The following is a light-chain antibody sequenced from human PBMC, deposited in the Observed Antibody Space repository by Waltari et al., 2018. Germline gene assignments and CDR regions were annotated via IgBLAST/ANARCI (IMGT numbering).Light chain of an antibody. CDR1: SSDVGSYNL. CDR2: DGR. Sequence: QSALTQPASVSGSPGQSITISCTGTSSDVGSYNLVSWYQQHPGKAPKLMIYDGRKRPSGVSNRVSGSKSGNTASLTISGLQAEDEADYYCCTYAGSSTYVFGTGTKVTVL. V-gene: IGLV2-23*01. J-gene: IGLJ1*01. CDR3: CTYAGSSTYV.